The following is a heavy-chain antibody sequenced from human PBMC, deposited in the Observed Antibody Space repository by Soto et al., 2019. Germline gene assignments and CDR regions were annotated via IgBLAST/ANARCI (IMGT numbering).Heavy chain of an antibody. CDR2: ICGSTI. CDR3: ARERGPMGSVDTMRGY. V-gene: IGHV3-48*01. J-gene: IGHJ4*02. D-gene: IGHD5-12*01. CDR1: GFAFSDYG. Sequence: EVQLVEAGGGLVQPGGSLTLSCAASGFAFSDYGMMWVRQAPGKGLECISFICGSTIYYADSVKGRFTISRDKAKNSLLLQMTNLGAEDTAVSSCARERGPMGSVDTMRGYWGQGILVTVSS.